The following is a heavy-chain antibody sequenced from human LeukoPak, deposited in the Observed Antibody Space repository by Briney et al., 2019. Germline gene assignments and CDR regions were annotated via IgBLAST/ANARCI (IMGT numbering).Heavy chain of an antibody. CDR3: AREGFLEWLLFPHHYYYYYMDV. CDR1: GFTFSSYW. J-gene: IGHJ6*03. D-gene: IGHD3-3*01. V-gene: IGHV3-7*01. CDR2: IKQDGSEK. Sequence: GGSLRLSCAASGFTFSSYWMSWVRQAPGKGLEWVANIKQDGSEKYYVDSVKGRFTISRDNAKNSLYLQMNSLRAEDTAVYYCAREGFLEWLLFPHHYYYYYMDVWGKGTTVTVSS.